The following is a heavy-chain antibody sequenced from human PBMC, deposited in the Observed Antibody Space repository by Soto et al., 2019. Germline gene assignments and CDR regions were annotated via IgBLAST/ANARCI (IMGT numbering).Heavy chain of an antibody. J-gene: IGHJ3*02. CDR3: ARDRGRDIVVAVADSDAFDI. CDR2: ISAYNGNT. V-gene: IGHV1-18*01. CDR1: GYTFTSYG. D-gene: IGHD2-15*01. Sequence: ASVKVSCKASGYTFTSYGISWVRQAPGQGLEWMGWISAYNGNTNYAQKLQGRVTMTTDTSTSTAYMELRSLRSDDTAVYYCARDRGRDIVVAVADSDAFDIWGQGTMVTVSS.